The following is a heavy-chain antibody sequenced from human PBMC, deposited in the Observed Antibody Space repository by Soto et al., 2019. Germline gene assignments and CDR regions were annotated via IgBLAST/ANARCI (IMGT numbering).Heavy chain of an antibody. V-gene: IGHV3-21*01. CDR2: ISTGISYI. CDR3: ARDLNYDYIWGSYRADWFDP. CDR1: GFTFSSYT. D-gene: IGHD3-16*02. Sequence: GGSLRLSCAASGFTFSSYTMNWVRQAPGKGLEWVSSISTGISYIYYADSVKGRFTISRDNAKNSLYLQMNSLRAEDTAVYYCARDLNYDYIWGSYRADWFDPWGQGTLVTVSS. J-gene: IGHJ5*02.